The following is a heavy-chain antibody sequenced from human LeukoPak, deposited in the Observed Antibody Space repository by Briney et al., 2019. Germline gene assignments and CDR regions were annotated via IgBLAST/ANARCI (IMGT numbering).Heavy chain of an antibody. CDR3: ARTGYSSGWYGSFDI. D-gene: IGHD6-19*01. CDR1: GYSFTNYW. CDR2: IYPGDSDT. J-gene: IGHJ3*02. Sequence: GESLKISCKGSGYSFTNYWIGWVRQMSGKGLEWMGIIYPGDSDTRYSPSFQGQVTISADKSIITAYLQWSSLKALDTAMYYCARTGYSSGWYGSFDIWGQGTLVTVSS. V-gene: IGHV5-51*01.